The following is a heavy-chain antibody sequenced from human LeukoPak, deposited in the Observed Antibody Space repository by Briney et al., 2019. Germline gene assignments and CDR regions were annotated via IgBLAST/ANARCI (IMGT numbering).Heavy chain of an antibody. Sequence: GPSGKLSCKASGYTFTGYYMLCVRHAPGQGLEWMGWINPNSGGTNYAQKFQGRVTMTTDTSISTAYMELSRLRSDDTAVYYCARDDITVAGPGDYWGQGTLVTVSS. J-gene: IGHJ4*02. V-gene: IGHV1-2*02. CDR2: INPNSGGT. CDR3: ARDDITVAGPGDY. D-gene: IGHD6-19*01. CDR1: GYTFTGYY.